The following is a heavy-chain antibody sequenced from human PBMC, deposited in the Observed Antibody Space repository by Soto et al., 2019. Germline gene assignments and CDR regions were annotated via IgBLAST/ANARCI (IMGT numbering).Heavy chain of an antibody. J-gene: IGHJ5*02. CDR3: ARGESGYSGYANWFDP. D-gene: IGHD5-12*01. V-gene: IGHV4-34*01. Sequence: SETLSLTCAVYGGSFSGYYWSWIRQPPGKGLEWIGEINHSGSTNYNPSLKSRVTISVDTSKNQFSLKLSSVTAADTAVYYCARGESGYSGYANWFDPWGQGTLVTVSS. CDR1: GGSFSGYY. CDR2: INHSGST.